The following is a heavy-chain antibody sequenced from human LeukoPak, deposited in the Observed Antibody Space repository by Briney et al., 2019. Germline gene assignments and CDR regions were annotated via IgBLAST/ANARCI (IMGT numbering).Heavy chain of an antibody. CDR2: IFAGGTT. Sequence: GGSLRLSCAASGFNVGNNYMSWVREAPGKGLEWVSVIFAGGTTYYADSVKGRFTISRDNSRNTLYLHMNSLRGEDTAVYYCARVGHWPDYWGQGTLVTVSS. CDR3: ARVGHWPDY. J-gene: IGHJ4*02. CDR1: GFNVGNNY. D-gene: IGHD1-1*01. V-gene: IGHV3-66*01.